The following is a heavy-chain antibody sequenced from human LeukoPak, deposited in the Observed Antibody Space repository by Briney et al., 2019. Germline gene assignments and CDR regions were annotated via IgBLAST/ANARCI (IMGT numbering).Heavy chain of an antibody. CDR1: GYTFTGYY. D-gene: IGHD1-1*01. CDR2: INPSGGST. Sequence: ASVKVSCKASGYTFTGYYMHWVRQAPGQGLEWMGIINPSGGSTSYAQKVQGRVTMTRDTATSTVYMELYSLRSEDTAVYYCARDRGFTYTYKYSDDWGQRTLVTAPS. V-gene: IGHV1-46*01. CDR3: ARDRGFTYTYKYSDD. J-gene: IGHJ4*02.